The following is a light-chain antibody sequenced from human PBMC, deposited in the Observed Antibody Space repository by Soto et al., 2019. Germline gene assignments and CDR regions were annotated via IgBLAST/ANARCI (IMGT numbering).Light chain of an antibody. CDR2: EVN. CDR1: SSDIGAYDY. V-gene: IGLV2-14*01. Sequence: SGLAQPASLSGSPGESITISCTGTSSDIGAYDYVSWFQQHPGKAPKLMISEVNNRPSGVSNRFSGSKSGNTAYLTISGLQVDDEAEYFCLSFTTTSTHVFGTGTKVTVL. CDR3: LSFTTTSTHV. J-gene: IGLJ1*01.